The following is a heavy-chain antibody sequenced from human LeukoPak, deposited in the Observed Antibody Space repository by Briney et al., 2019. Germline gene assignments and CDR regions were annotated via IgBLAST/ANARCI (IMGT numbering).Heavy chain of an antibody. CDR1: GFAFSDYY. D-gene: IGHD1-1*01. CDR3: VKITSVTGGDC. J-gene: IGHJ4*02. V-gene: IGHV3-11*06. CDR2: ITSSSSYT. Sequence: GGSLRLPCAASGFAFSDYYMSWIRQAPGKGLEWVSYITSSSSYTNYADSVKGRFTISRDNAKNSLYLQMSSLRAEDTAVYYCVKITSVTGGDCWGQGTRLTVSS.